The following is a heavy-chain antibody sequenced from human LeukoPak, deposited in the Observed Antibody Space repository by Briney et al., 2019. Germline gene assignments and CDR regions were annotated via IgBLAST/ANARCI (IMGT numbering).Heavy chain of an antibody. J-gene: IGHJ3*02. V-gene: IGHV3-66*01. CDR2: IYSGGST. Sequence: PGGSLRLSCAASGFTVSSNYMSWVRQAPGKGLEWVSVIYSGGSTYYADSVKGRFTISRDNSKNTLYPQMNSLRAEDTAVYYCARDSLGIAVAGTRDAFDIWGQGTMVTVSS. CDR1: GFTVSSNY. D-gene: IGHD6-19*01. CDR3: ARDSLGIAVAGTRDAFDI.